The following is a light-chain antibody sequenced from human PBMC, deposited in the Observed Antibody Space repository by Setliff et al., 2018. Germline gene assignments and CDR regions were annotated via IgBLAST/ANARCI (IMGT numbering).Light chain of an antibody. CDR1: SSDVGGYNY. J-gene: IGLJ1*01. CDR3: SSYAGSNNYV. Sequence: QSVLTQPPSASGSPGQSVTISCTGTSSDVGGYNYVSWYQQHPGKAPKLMIYEVSKWPSGVPDRFSGSKSGNTAPLTVSGLQAEDEADYCCSSYAGSNNYVFGTGTKGTVL. CDR2: EVS. V-gene: IGLV2-8*01.